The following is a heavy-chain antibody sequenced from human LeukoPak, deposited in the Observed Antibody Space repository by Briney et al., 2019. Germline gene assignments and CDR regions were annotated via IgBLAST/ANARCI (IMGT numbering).Heavy chain of an antibody. CDR2: ISGSGGST. CDR3: AKGDSSGYYYDY. J-gene: IGHJ4*02. D-gene: IGHD3-22*01. Sequence: GGSLRLSCAASGFTFGSYAMSWVRQAPGKGLEWVSAISGSGGSTYYADSVKGRFTISRDNSKNTLYLQMNSLRAEDTAVYYCAKGDSSGYYYDYWGQGTLVTVSS. CDR1: GFTFGSYA. V-gene: IGHV3-23*01.